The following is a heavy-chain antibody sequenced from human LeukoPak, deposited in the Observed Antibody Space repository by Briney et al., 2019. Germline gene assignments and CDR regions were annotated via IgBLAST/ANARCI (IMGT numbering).Heavy chain of an antibody. CDR1: GGSTSSYY. J-gene: IGHJ4*02. CDR3: ARQSFAPFQVGPETPIES. D-gene: IGHD1-26*01. CDR2: IYTSGST. Sequence: SETLSLTCTVSGGSTSSYYWSWIRQPAGKGLEWIGRIYTSGSTNYNPPLKSRVTMSVDTSKSQFSLKLTSVTAADTAVYYCARQSFAPFQVGPETPIESWGQGTLVTVSS. V-gene: IGHV4-4*07.